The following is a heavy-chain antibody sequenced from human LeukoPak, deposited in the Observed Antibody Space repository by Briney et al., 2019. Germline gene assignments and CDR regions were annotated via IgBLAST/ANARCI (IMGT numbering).Heavy chain of an antibody. CDR3: ARDPPAVRTNTYA. D-gene: IGHD4/OR15-4a*01. V-gene: IGHV3-66*01. J-gene: IGHJ5*02. CDR2: IYSAGDT. Sequence: GGSLRLSCAASGFTVSNNYMNWVRQAPGKGLEWVSLIYSAGDTHYADSVKGRFTISRDSSKNTLYLQMNSLRAEDTAVYYCARDPPAVRTNTYAWGQGTLVTVSS. CDR1: GFTVSNNY.